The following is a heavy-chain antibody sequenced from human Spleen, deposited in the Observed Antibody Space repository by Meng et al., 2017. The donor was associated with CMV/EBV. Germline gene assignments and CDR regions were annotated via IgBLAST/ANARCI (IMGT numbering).Heavy chain of an antibody. Sequence: GSISSSNLWTWVRQVPGKGLEWIGIIYYSGSTYYNPSLKSRVTISVDTSKNQFSLKLNSVTAADTAVYYCATHTRISAAGTHYYFDHWGQGTLVTVSS. CDR3: ATHTRISAAGTHYYFDH. J-gene: IGHJ4*02. CDR2: IYYSGST. D-gene: IGHD6-13*01. CDR1: GSISSSNL. V-gene: IGHV4-39*01.